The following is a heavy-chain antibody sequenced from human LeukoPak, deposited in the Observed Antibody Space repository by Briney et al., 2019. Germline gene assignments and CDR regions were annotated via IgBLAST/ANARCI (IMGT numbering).Heavy chain of an antibody. CDR1: GDSISSGNYY. CDR2: IYTSGST. CDR3: AKRATMTTVTKTGAFDI. D-gene: IGHD4-17*01. V-gene: IGHV4-61*02. J-gene: IGHJ3*02. Sequence: SETLSLTCTVSGDSISSGNYYWTWIRQPAGKGLEWIGRIYTSGSTNYNPSLKSRVTISVDTSKNQFSLKLSSVTAADTAVYYCAKRATMTTVTKTGAFDIWGQGTMVTVSS.